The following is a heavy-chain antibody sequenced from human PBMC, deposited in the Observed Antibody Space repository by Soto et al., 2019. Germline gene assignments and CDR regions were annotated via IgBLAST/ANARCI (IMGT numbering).Heavy chain of an antibody. CDR2: IIPIFGTA. CDR1: GGTFSSYA. D-gene: IGHD6-13*01. CDR3: ARGPAPYSSSWVDYYYYGMDV. V-gene: IGHV1-69*13. J-gene: IGHJ6*02. Sequence: VASVKVSCKASGGTFSSYAISWVRQAPGQGLEWMGGIIPIFGTANYAQKFQGRVTITADESTSTAYMELSSLRSEDTAVYYCARGPAPYSSSWVDYYYYGMDVWGQGTTVTVSS.